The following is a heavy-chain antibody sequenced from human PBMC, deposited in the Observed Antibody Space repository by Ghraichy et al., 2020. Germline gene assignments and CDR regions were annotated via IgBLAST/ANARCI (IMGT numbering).Heavy chain of an antibody. CDR3: ARDNPYSSGWYHYYYGMDV. D-gene: IGHD6-19*01. CDR1: GFTFSSYW. J-gene: IGHJ6*02. CDR2: IKQDGSEK. Sequence: GGSLRLSCAASGFTFSSYWMSWVRQAPGKGLEWVANIKQDGSEKYYVDSVKGRFTISRDNAKNSLYLQMNSLRAEDTAVYYCARDNPYSSGWYHYYYGMDVWGQGTTVTVSS. V-gene: IGHV3-7*01.